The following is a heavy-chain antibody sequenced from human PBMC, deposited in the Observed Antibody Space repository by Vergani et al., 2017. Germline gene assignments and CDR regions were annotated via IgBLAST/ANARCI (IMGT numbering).Heavy chain of an antibody. CDR2: ISSSSSYI. V-gene: IGHV3-21*01. D-gene: IGHD6-25*01. CDR1: GFTFSSYS. CDR3: ARGERIAAIDY. Sequence: EVQLVESGGGLVKPGGSLRLSCAASGFTFSSYSMTWVRQPPGKGLEWVSSISSSSSYIYYADSVKGRFTISRENAKNSLYLQMNSLRAEDTAVYYCARGERIAAIDYWGQGTLVTVSS. J-gene: IGHJ4*02.